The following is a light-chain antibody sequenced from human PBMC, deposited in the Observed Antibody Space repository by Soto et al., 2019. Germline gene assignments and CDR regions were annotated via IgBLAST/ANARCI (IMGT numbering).Light chain of an antibody. Sequence: DVQMTQTPSSLSSSVGDRVILTCRASQSIGNWLAWYQQKPGKAPKLLIYKASSLDSGVPTRFSGSGSGTDFTLTISSLQPEGFATYYCQQYNSYVFGPGTKVDIK. CDR1: QSIGNW. CDR2: KAS. V-gene: IGKV1-5*03. J-gene: IGKJ3*01. CDR3: QQYNSYV.